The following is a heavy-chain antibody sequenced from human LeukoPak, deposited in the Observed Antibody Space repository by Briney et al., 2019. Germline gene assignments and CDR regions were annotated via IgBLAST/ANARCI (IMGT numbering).Heavy chain of an antibody. D-gene: IGHD1-26*01. V-gene: IGHV3-66*02. CDR3: ASAIVGATIFDY. CDR1: GFTVSSNY. CDR2: IYSGGST. J-gene: IGHJ4*02. Sequence: GGSLRLSCAASGFTVSSNYMNWVRQAPGKGLEWVSVIYSGGSTYYADSVKGRFTISRDNSKNTLYLQMNSLRAEDTAVYYCASAIVGATIFDYWGQGTLVTVSS.